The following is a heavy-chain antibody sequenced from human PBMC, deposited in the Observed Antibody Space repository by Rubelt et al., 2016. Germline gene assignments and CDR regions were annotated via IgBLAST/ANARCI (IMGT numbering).Heavy chain of an antibody. CDR1: GGTFSSYA. CDR3: ARGGAAAADDNDAFDI. J-gene: IGHJ3*02. D-gene: IGHD6-13*01. V-gene: IGHV1-69*01. CDR2: IIPIFGTA. Sequence: QVQLVQSGAEVKKPGSSVKVSCKASGGTFSSYAISWVRQAPGQGLEWMGGIIPIFGTANYAQKFQGRGTITADESTSTAYMELSSRRSEDTAVYYCARGGAAAADDNDAFDIWGQGTMVTVSS.